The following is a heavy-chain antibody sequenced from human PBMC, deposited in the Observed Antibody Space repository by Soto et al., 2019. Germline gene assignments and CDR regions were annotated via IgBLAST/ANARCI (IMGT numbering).Heavy chain of an antibody. CDR3: VKARRITIFGVVNPHYYYYGMDV. CDR1: GFTFSSYA. V-gene: IGHV3-64D*08. Sequence: GGSLRLSCAASGFTFSSYAMHWVRQAPGKGLEYVSAISSNGGRTYYADSVKGRFTISRDNSKNTLYLQMSSLRAEDTAVYYCVKARRITIFGVVNPHYYYYGMDVWGQGTTVTVSS. CDR2: ISSNGGRT. D-gene: IGHD3-3*01. J-gene: IGHJ6*02.